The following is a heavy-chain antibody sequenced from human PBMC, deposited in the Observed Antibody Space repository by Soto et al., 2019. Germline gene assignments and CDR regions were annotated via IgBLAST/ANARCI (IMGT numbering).Heavy chain of an antibody. D-gene: IGHD1-26*01. V-gene: IGHV3-30-3*01. CDR1: GFTFGAHT. J-gene: IGHJ3*02. Sequence: QVQLVESGGGVVQPGRSLRLSCAASGFTFGAHTMHWVRQPPGKGLEWVAVISYDGNNERYTDPVRGRFTVSRDNSKSTLYLQMNSLKSEDTAVYYCARDGYSGRSDGFDIWGQGTMVTVSS. CDR2: ISYDGNNE. CDR3: ARDGYSGRSDGFDI.